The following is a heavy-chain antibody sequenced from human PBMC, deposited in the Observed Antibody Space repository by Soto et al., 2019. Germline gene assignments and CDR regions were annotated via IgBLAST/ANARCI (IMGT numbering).Heavy chain of an antibody. Sequence: QVQLVQSGAEVKKPGASVKVSCKASGYTFTTYGISWVRQAPGQGLEWMGWISAYNGNTNYAQKVQGRVTMTRDTSTSTAYMERRSLRSDDTAVYYCVREGGDSSGYYFAYWGQGTLVTVSS. CDR3: VREGGDSSGYYFAY. J-gene: IGHJ4*02. D-gene: IGHD3-22*01. V-gene: IGHV1-18*01. CDR2: ISAYNGNT. CDR1: GYTFTTYG.